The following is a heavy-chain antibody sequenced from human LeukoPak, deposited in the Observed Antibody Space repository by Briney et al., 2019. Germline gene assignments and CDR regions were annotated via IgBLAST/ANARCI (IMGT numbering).Heavy chain of an antibody. CDR1: GFTFSSYG. CDR3: GRAVGYCSGGSCYYGGPGDY. CDR2: IWYHGGNQ. D-gene: IGHD2-15*01. V-gene: IGHV3-33*01. Sequence: QAGGSLRLSCAASGFTFSSYGMHWVRQAPGRGLEWVALIWYHGGNQYYADSVKGRFTISRDNSKNTLDLQMNSLRAEDTAVYYCGRAVGYCSGGSCYYGGPGDYWGQGTLVTVSS. J-gene: IGHJ4*02.